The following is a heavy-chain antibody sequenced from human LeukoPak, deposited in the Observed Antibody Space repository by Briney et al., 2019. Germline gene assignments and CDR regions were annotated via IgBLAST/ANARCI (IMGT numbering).Heavy chain of an antibody. V-gene: IGHV4-4*07. CDR1: GGSISSYY. D-gene: IGHD5-12*01. Sequence: PSETPSLTCTVSGGSISSYYWSWIRQPAGKGLEWIGRIYTSGSTNYNPSLKSRVTISVDKSKNQLSLKLSSVTAADTAVYYCARVKRVAFDYWGQGTLVTVSS. CDR3: ARVKRVAFDY. CDR2: IYTSGST. J-gene: IGHJ4*02.